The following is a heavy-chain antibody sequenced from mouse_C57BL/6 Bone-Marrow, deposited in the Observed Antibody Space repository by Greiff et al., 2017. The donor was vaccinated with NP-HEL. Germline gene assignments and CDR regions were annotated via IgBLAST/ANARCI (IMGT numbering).Heavy chain of an antibody. V-gene: IGHV10-1*01. CDR2: IRSKSNNYAT. J-gene: IGHJ1*03. CDR1: GFSFNTYA. CDR3: VRDYYWYFDV. Sequence: EVKLVESGGGLVQPKGSLKLSCAASGFSFNTYAMNWVRQAPGKGLEWVARIRSKSNNYATYYADSVKDRFTISRDDSESMLYLQMNNLKTEDTAMYYCVRDYYWYFDVWGTGTTVTVSS. D-gene: IGHD2-4*01.